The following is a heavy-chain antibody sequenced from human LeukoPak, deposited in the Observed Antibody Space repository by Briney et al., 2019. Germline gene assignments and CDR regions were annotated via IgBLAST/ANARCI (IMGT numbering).Heavy chain of an antibody. Sequence: ASVKVSCKASGYTFTSYGISWVRQAPGQGLEWMGWISAYNGNTNYAQKLQGRVTMTTDASTSTAYMELRSLRSDDTAVYYCAREGRAYCGGDCYGDYWGQGTLVTVSS. D-gene: IGHD2-21*01. J-gene: IGHJ4*02. CDR3: AREGRAYCGGDCYGDY. V-gene: IGHV1-18*01. CDR1: GYTFTSYG. CDR2: ISAYNGNT.